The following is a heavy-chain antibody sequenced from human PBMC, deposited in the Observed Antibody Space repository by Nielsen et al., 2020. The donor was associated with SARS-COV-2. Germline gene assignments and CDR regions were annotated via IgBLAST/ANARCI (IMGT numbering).Heavy chain of an antibody. Sequence: SETLSLTCAVSGGSISSGGYSWSWIRQPPGKGLEWIGYIYHSGSTYYNPSLKSRVTISVDTSKNQFSLKLSSVTAVDTAVYYCARATEAGGSYYVYWGQGTLVTVSS. CDR1: GGSISSGGYS. J-gene: IGHJ4*02. V-gene: IGHV4-30-2*01. CDR3: ARATEAGGSYYVY. CDR2: IYHSGST. D-gene: IGHD1-26*01.